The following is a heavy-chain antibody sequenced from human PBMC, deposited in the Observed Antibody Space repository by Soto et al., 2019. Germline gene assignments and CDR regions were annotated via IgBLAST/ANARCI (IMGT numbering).Heavy chain of an antibody. Sequence: QVQLVQSGAEVKKSGASVKVSCNASGYNFTSYGISWVRQAPGQGLEWMGWISADTGNTNYAQKLKCRVTMTTDTSTSTAYMELRSLRYDDTAVSYCATGRWWFDPWGQGTLVTVSS. V-gene: IGHV1-18*01. D-gene: IGHD2-15*01. CDR1: GYNFTSYG. J-gene: IGHJ5*02. CDR2: ISADTGNT. CDR3: ATGRWWFDP.